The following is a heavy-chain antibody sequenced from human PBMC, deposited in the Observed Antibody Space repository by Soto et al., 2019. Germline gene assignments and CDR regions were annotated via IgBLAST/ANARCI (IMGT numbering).Heavy chain of an antibody. CDR3: ERSWSASYYGMDV. D-gene: IGHD3-3*01. CDR2: IYYSGST. V-gene: IGHV4-61*01. J-gene: IGHJ6*01. Sequence: SETLCLTCTVSVGSFSIGSYYLSWMRQPPGKGLEWIGYIYYSGSTNYNPSLKSRVTISVDTSNNQFSLKFSSVTAADTAVYYCERSWSASYYGMDVWGQGTPVTGSS. CDR1: VGSFSIGSYY.